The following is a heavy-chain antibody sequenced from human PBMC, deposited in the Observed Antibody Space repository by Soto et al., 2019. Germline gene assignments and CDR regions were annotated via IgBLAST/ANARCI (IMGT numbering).Heavy chain of an antibody. J-gene: IGHJ4*02. CDR2: IIPILGIA. CDR3: ARVSATTVTTIDY. Sequence: QVQLVQSGAEVKKPGSSVKVSCKASGGTFSSYTISWVRQAPGQGLEWMGRIIPILGIANYAQKFQGRVTITADKSTSTAYMELSSLRSEDTAVYYCARVSATTVTTIDYWGQGTLVTVSS. CDR1: GGTFSSYT. D-gene: IGHD4-17*01. V-gene: IGHV1-69*02.